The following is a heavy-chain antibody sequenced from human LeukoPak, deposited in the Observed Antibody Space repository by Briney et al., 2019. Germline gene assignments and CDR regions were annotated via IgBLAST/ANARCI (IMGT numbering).Heavy chain of an antibody. V-gene: IGHV1-2*02. D-gene: IGHD4-23*01. Sequence: ASVKVSCQASGYTFTVYYMHWVRQAPGQGLEWLGWINPNSGGTNYAQNFQGRVTMTRDTSISTAYMELSRLRSDDTAVYYCARDQGHGGNSWDYWGQGTLVTVSS. CDR1: GYTFTVYY. J-gene: IGHJ4*02. CDR3: ARDQGHGGNSWDY. CDR2: INPNSGGT.